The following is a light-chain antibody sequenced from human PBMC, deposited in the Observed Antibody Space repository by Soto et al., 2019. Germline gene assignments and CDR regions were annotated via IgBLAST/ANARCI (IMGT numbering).Light chain of an antibody. CDR1: SSDVGSYNL. CDR3: CSYAGSLCV. CDR2: EGS. Sequence: QSVLTQPASVSGSPGQSITISCTGTSSDVGSYNLVSWYQQHPGKAPKLMIYEGSKRPSGVSNRFSGSKSGNTASLTISGLQAEDEADYYCCSYAGSLCVFGTGTKVTVL. V-gene: IGLV2-23*01. J-gene: IGLJ1*01.